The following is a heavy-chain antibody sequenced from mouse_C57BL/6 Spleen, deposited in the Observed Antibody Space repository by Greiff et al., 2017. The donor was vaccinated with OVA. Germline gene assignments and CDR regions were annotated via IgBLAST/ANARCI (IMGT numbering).Heavy chain of an antibody. CDR2: ISSGSSTI. Sequence: EVKLVESGGGLVKPGGSLQLSCAASGFTFSDYGMHWVRQAPEKGLEWVAYISSGSSTIYYADTVKGRFTISRDNAKNTLFLQMTSLRSEDTAMYYCARHHYGYAMDYWGQGTSVTVSS. D-gene: IGHD1-1*01. CDR3: ARHHYGYAMDY. J-gene: IGHJ4*01. CDR1: GFTFSDYG. V-gene: IGHV5-17*01.